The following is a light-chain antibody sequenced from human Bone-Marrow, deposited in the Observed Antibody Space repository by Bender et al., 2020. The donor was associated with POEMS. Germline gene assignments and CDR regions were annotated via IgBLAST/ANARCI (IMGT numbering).Light chain of an antibody. J-gene: IGLJ2*01. CDR1: NIASKS. Sequence: SYELTQPPSVSVAPGQTARLTCGGNNIASKSVHWYQQKPGQAPVLVVYDDSGRPSGIPERFSGSDSGNTATLTISRVEVGDEADYYCQVWDGSSDHPVVYGGGTKLTVL. V-gene: IGLV3-21*02. CDR3: QVWDGSSDHPVV. CDR2: DDS.